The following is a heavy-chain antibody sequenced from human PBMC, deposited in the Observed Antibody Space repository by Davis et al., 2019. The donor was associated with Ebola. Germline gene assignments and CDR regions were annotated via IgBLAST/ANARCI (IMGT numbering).Heavy chain of an antibody. CDR3: ARDPGPPYGDYPS. D-gene: IGHD4-17*01. V-gene: IGHV4-34*01. J-gene: IGHJ4*02. CDR2: INHSGST. CDR1: GGSFSGYY. Sequence: MPSETLSLTCAGYGGSFSGYYWSWIRQPPGKGLEWIGEINHSGSTNYNPSLKSRVTISVDTSKNQFSLKLSSVTAADTAVYYCARDPGPPYGDYPSWGQGTLVTVSS.